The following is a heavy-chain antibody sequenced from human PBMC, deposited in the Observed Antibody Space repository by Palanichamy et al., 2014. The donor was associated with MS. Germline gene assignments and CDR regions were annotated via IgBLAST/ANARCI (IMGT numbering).Heavy chain of an antibody. CDR2: VHYAGAT. CDR1: GGSISGSHYY. CDR3: ARRGDDYILDH. Sequence: QLQLQESGPGLVKPSETLSLTCTVSGGSISGSHYYWGWIRQPPGKGLEWIGSVHYAGATFYNPSLKSRVTTSVDTSKNQFSLKMNSVTAADTAVYFCARRGDDYILDHWGQGTLVTVPS. J-gene: IGHJ4*02. D-gene: IGHD4-11*01. V-gene: IGHV4-39*01.